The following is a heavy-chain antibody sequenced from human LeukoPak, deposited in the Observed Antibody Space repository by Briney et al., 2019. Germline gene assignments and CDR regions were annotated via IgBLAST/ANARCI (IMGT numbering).Heavy chain of an antibody. D-gene: IGHD6-19*01. V-gene: IGHV3-23*01. Sequence: PGGSLRLSCAASGFTFSSYAMSWVRQAPGMGLEWVSAISGSGGSTYYADSVKGRFTISRDNSKNTLYLQMNSLRAEDTAVYYCAKTEGSGIAVAGYYFDYWGQGTLVTVSS. CDR2: ISGSGGST. CDR1: GFTFSSYA. J-gene: IGHJ4*02. CDR3: AKTEGSGIAVAGYYFDY.